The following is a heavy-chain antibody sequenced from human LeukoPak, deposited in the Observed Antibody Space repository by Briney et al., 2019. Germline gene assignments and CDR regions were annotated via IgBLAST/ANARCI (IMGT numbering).Heavy chain of an antibody. D-gene: IGHD2-21*02. CDR2: ISSSSRYI. CDR3: ARTAPKTDYYFDY. Sequence: GGSLRLSCAASGFTFSSYSMNWVRQAPGKGLEWVSSISSSSRYIYYADSVKGRFTISRDNAKNSLYLQMNSLRAEDTAVYYCARTAPKTDYYFDYWGQGTLVTVSS. J-gene: IGHJ4*02. V-gene: IGHV3-21*01. CDR1: GFTFSSYS.